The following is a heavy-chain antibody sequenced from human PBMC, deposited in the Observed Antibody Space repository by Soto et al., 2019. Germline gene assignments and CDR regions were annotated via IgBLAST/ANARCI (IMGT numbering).Heavy chain of an antibody. CDR1: GRSLSGYC. J-gene: IGHJ3*02. Sequence: SQTRSLACAVDGRSLSGYCSSWIRQPPGKGLEWIGEINHSGSTNYNPSLKSRVTISVDTSKNQFSLKLSSVTAADTAVYYCARYRRDDRTGGSCYSVNDAFDIWGQGTMVTVSS. D-gene: IGHD2-15*01. V-gene: IGHV4-34*01. CDR2: INHSGST. CDR3: ARYRRDDRTGGSCYSVNDAFDI.